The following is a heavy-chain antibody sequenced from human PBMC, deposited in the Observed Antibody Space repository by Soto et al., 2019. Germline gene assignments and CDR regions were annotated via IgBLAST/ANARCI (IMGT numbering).Heavy chain of an antibody. Sequence: PSETLSLTSTVSGGFISSGGYYWSWIRQHPGKGLEWIGYIYYSGSTYYNPSLKSRVTISVDTSKNQFSLKLSSVTAADTAVYYCARGSVLRYFDWLSPADYRGQGTLVTVSS. V-gene: IGHV4-31*03. CDR3: ARGSVLRYFDWLSPADY. D-gene: IGHD3-9*01. CDR2: IYYSGST. J-gene: IGHJ4*02. CDR1: GGFISSGGYY.